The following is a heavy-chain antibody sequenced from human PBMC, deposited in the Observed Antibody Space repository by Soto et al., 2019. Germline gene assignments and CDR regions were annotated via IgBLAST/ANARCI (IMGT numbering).Heavy chain of an antibody. J-gene: IGHJ6*02. CDR2: ISYDGGAT. D-gene: IGHD2-2*01. CDR3: VRGRASTTFYSLGV. Sequence: GGCLRLSCSASGFTYSRHAIHWVRLAPRNGLKLVVDISYDGGATQYSKYVRRRFTFSRDKSKNTLLLQMSSLITDDKALYYFVRGRASTTFYSLGVCDQGTTVTV. V-gene: IGHV3-30*04. CDR1: GFTYSRHA.